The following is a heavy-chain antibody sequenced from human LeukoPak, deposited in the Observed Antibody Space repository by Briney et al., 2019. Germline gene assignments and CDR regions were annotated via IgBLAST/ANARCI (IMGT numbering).Heavy chain of an antibody. CDR1: GFTFSSYG. Sequence: PGGSLRLSCAASGFTFSSYGMHWVRQAPGKGLEWVAVIWYDGSNKYYADSVKGRFTISRDNSKNTLYLQINSLRAEDTAIYYCTKDKVSRGYFDFWGQGTLVTVSS. CDR2: IWYDGSNK. J-gene: IGHJ4*02. CDR3: TKDKVSRGYFDF. D-gene: IGHD3-22*01. V-gene: IGHV3-33*06.